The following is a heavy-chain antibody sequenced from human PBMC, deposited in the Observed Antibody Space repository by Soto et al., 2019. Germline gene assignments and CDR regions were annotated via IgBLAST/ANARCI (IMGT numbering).Heavy chain of an antibody. CDR3: ARHVGGGSGSYNLYYYYYGMDV. V-gene: IGHV4-39*01. CDR1: GGSISSSSYY. Sequence: QLQLQESGPGLVKPSETLSLTCTVSGGSISSSSYYWGWIRQPPGKGLEWIGSIYYSGSTYYNPSLKSRVTISVDTSKNQFSLKLSSVTAADTAVYYCARHVGGGSGSYNLYYYYYGMDVWGQGTTVTVSS. CDR2: IYYSGST. D-gene: IGHD1-26*01. J-gene: IGHJ6*02.